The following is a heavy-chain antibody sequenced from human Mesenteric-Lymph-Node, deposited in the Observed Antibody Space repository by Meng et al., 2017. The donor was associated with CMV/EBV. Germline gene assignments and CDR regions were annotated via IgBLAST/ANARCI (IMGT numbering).Heavy chain of an antibody. D-gene: IGHD6-6*01. Sequence: GGSLRLSCVASGFTFNDYAMNWVRQAPGKGLEWVSAISGSGGSTYYADSVKGRFTISRDNSKNTLYLQMNSLRAEDTAVYYCAKSGSSSPYYYYGMDVWGQGTTVTVSS. CDR2: ISGSGGST. CDR3: AKSGSSSPYYYYGMDV. V-gene: IGHV3-23*01. J-gene: IGHJ6*02. CDR1: GFTFNDYA.